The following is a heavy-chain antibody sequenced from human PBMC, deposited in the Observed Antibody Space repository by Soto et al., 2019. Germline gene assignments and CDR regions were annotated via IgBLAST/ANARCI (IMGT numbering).Heavy chain of an antibody. V-gene: IGHV3-11*01. D-gene: IGHD4-17*01. Sequence: QVQLVESGGGLVKPGGSLRLSCVVSGFSFSDYYMSWIRQAPGKGLEWISYISNTGSTKYYADSVKGRFTISRDNAKNSLYLQMNSLRGEDTAVYYCARDYYGDYILEYWGQGTLVTVSS. CDR1: GFSFSDYY. J-gene: IGHJ4*02. CDR2: ISNTGSTK. CDR3: ARDYYGDYILEY.